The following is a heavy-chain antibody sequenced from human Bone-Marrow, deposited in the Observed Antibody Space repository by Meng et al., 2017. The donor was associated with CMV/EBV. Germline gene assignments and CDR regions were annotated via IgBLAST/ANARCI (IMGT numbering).Heavy chain of an antibody. V-gene: IGHV5-10-1*01. CDR1: GFSFTSYW. CDR3: ARLRSTAWYYDY. Sequence: CKGSGFSFTSYWISWVRQMPGKGLEWMGRIDPSDSYTSYSPSFQGHVTISADKSVNTAYLQWSSLKASDTAVYYCARLRSTAWYYDYWGQGTLVTVSS. D-gene: IGHD1-26*01. CDR2: IDPSDSYT. J-gene: IGHJ4*02.